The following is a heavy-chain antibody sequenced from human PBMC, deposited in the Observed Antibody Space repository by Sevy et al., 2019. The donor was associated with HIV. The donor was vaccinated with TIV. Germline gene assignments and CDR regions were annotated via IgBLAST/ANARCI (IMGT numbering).Heavy chain of an antibody. CDR2: ITSSCTTI. V-gene: IGHV3-48*02. CDR3: ARVIGSGFSYGVYYYYGMDV. Sequence: GGSLRLSCEASGYTFKSYSLNWVRQAPGKGLEWLSFITSSCTTIYYADSVKGRFTVSRDDAKNSQHLQMDSLREEDTAVYYCARVIGSGFSYGVYYYYGMDVWGRGTTVTVSS. D-gene: IGHD5-18*01. J-gene: IGHJ6*02. CDR1: GYTFKSYS.